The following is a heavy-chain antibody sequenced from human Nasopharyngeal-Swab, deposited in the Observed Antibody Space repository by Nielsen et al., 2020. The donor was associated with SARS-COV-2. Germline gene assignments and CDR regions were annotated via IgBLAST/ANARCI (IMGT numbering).Heavy chain of an antibody. CDR3: ARGKSTGWYHY. CDR1: GFTFSSYA. J-gene: IGHJ4*02. CDR2: ISGSADST. D-gene: IGHD6-19*01. Sequence: GESLKISCAASGFTFSSYAMSWVRQAPGKGLEWVSAISGSADSTYYADSAKGRFTISRDNSKNTVYLQMDSLRAEDTAVYYCARGKSTGWYHYWGQGTLVSVPS. V-gene: IGHV3-23*01.